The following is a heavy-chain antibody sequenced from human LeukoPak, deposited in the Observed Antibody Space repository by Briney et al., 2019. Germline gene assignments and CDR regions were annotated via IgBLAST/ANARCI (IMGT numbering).Heavy chain of an antibody. J-gene: IGHJ4*02. D-gene: IGHD2-2*01. V-gene: IGHV3-23*01. CDR2: ISGSGGGT. CDR3: AEMGGRISAAVDN. Sequence: PGGSLRLSCAASGFTFNTYAMSWVRQAPRKGLEWVSGISGSGGGTYYADSVKGRFTISRDNSKSTLYLQMNSLRVEDTAVYYCAEMGGRISAAVDNWGQGTLVTVSS. CDR1: GFTFNTYA.